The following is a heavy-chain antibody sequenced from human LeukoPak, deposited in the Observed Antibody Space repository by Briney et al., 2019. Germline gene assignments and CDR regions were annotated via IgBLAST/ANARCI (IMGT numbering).Heavy chain of an antibody. CDR2: INTDGRST. J-gene: IGHJ4*02. D-gene: IGHD1-14*01. V-gene: IGHV3-74*01. CDR3: TTGQTDSRYYFDS. Sequence: GGSPRLSCAASGLPFSTYWMHWVRQAPGQGLVWVSRINTDGRSTTYADSVKGRFTISRDNAKNTLYLQMKSLRAEDTAVYYCTTGQTDSRYYFDSWGQGTLVTVSS. CDR1: GLPFSTYW.